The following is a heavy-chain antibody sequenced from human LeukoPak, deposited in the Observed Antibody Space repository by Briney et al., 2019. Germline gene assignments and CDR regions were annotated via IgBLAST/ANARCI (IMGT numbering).Heavy chain of an antibody. CDR2: IRYDGANK. CDR3: AKEREYGDYPSDYYYCMDV. CDR1: GFNFSTFG. Sequence: GGSLRLSCAACGFNFSTFGIQWVRQAPGKGLEWVAFIRYDGANKWYADSVKGRFTISRDNSKNMLYLQMNSLRAEDTAVYHCAKEREYGDYPSDYYYCMDVWGKGTTVTVSS. J-gene: IGHJ6*03. V-gene: IGHV3-30*02. D-gene: IGHD4-17*01.